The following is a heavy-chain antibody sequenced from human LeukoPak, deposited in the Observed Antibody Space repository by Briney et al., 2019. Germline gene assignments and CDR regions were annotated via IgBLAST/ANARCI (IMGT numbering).Heavy chain of an antibody. V-gene: IGHV4-59*01. Sequence: SETLSLSCTVSGGSISSYYGSWIRQSPGKGREWIANIYYTGTSYYNPSLQSRLTISVDMSNNQCSLKLSTVTAADSAVYYCARVRATVTSFDIWGQGTMVTVSS. D-gene: IGHD2/OR15-2a*01. CDR3: ARVRATVTSFDI. CDR2: IYYTGTS. J-gene: IGHJ3*02. CDR1: GGSISSYY.